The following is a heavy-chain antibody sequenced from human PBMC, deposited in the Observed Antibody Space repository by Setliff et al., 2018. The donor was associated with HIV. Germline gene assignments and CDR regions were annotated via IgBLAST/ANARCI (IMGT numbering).Heavy chain of an antibody. CDR1: GYTFAGYY. V-gene: IGHV1-2*04. J-gene: IGHJ4*02. CDR3: AREGRMTKRFDY. Sequence: ASVKVSCKASGYTFAGYYMHWVRQAPGQGLEWMGWINPNSGDTNYAQKFQGWVTMTRDTSISTAYMELSRLRSDDTAVYYCAREGRMTKRFDYWGQGTLVTVSS. D-gene: IGHD3-10*01. CDR2: INPNSGDT.